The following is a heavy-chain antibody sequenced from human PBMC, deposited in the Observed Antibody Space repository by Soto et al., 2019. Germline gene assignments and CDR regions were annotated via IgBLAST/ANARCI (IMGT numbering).Heavy chain of an antibody. J-gene: IGHJ3*02. Sequence: PXGSLLLSCAASGFTFSSYGMHWVRQAPGKGLERVAVISYDGSNKYYADSVKGRFTNSRDNSKNTLYLQMNSLRAEDTAVYYCAKPASPGGNSVFDASDIWGQGTMVTVS. CDR1: GFTFSSYG. V-gene: IGHV3-30*18. CDR2: ISYDGSNK. D-gene: IGHD2-21*02. CDR3: AKPASPGGNSVFDASDI.